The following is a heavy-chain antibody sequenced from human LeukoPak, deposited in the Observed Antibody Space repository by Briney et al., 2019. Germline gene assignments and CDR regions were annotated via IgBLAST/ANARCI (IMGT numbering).Heavy chain of an antibody. Sequence: GGSLRLSCAVSGITLSNNGMSWVRQAPGKGLEWVAGLSGSGGGTNYADSVQGRFTISRDNPKNTLYLQMSSLRAEDTAVYFCAKRIYSSGWSYFDYWGHGTLVTVSS. V-gene: IGHV3-23*01. D-gene: IGHD6-19*01. CDR2: LSGSGGGT. CDR3: AKRIYSSGWSYFDY. J-gene: IGHJ4*01. CDR1: GITLSNNG.